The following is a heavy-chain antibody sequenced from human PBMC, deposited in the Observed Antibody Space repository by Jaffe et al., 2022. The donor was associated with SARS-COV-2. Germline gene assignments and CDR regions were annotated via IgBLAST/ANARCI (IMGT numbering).Heavy chain of an antibody. Sequence: QLQLQESGPGLVKPSQTLSLTCSVSGGSIRNDNYYWTWIRQPAGKGLEWIGRINISGSTNYNPSLKSRVTMSLDTSRNQFSLKVTSVTAADTAVYYCATAGVPSTGMFAPWGQGTLVTVSS. J-gene: IGHJ5*02. CDR3: ATAGVPSTGMFAP. CDR1: GGSIRNDNYY. D-gene: IGHD3-9*01. V-gene: IGHV4-61*02. CDR2: INISGST.